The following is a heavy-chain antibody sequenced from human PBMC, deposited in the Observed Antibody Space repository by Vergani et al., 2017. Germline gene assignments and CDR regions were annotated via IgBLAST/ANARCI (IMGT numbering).Heavy chain of an antibody. CDR3: ARARGRNSSSNFYV. CDR1: GGSFSGYY. V-gene: IGHV4-34*01. Sequence: QVQLQQWGAGLLKPSETLSLTCAVYGGSFSGYYWSWIRQPPGKGLEWIGEINHSGSTNYNPSLKSRVTISVYTSKNQFSLKLSAVTAADTAVYYCARARGRNSSSNFYVWGKGTTVTVSS. CDR2: INHSGST. J-gene: IGHJ6*04. D-gene: IGHD6-6*01.